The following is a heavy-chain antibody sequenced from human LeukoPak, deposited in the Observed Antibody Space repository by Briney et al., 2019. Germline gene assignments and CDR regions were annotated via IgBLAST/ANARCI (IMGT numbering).Heavy chain of an antibody. J-gene: IGHJ4*02. CDR3: TRMTTGHDY. D-gene: IGHD4-17*01. CDR1: GVSFNDYY. V-gene: IGHV4-34*01. Sequence: SETLSLTCAVSGVSFNDYYWSWVRQTPGKGLEWIGEINHSGYTNDSPSLKSRVTLSIDTSRKQFSLNLRSVTVVDTGIYYCTRMTTGHDYWGQGTLVTVSS. CDR2: INHSGYT.